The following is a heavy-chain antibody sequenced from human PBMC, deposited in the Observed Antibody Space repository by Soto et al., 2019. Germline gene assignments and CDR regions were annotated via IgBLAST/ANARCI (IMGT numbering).Heavy chain of an antibody. D-gene: IGHD3-16*01. CDR3: AREGASRWFDP. CDR2: IYYSGST. V-gene: IGHV4-59*01. Sequence: SETLSLTCTVSGGSISSYYWSWIRQPPGKGLEWIGYIYYSGSTNYNPSLKSRVTISVDTSKNLFSLKLSSVTAADTAVYYWAREGASRWFDPWGQGTLGTVSS. CDR1: GGSISSYY. J-gene: IGHJ5*02.